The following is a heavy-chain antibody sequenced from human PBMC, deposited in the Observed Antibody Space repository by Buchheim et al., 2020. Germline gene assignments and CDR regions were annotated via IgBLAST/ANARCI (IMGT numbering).Heavy chain of an antibody. CDR3: ARGLEVVPGALVY. Sequence: EVQLLESGGDLVQPGGSLRLSCEASGITFSSYAMSWVRQAPGKGLEWVSAIRGRGSTMYYADSVKGRFTISRDNSKNTLYLHMHSLIAEDTAVYYCARGLEVVPGALVYWVQETL. CDR1: GITFSSYA. D-gene: IGHD2-2*01. V-gene: IGHV3-23*01. J-gene: IGHJ4*02. CDR2: IRGRGSTM.